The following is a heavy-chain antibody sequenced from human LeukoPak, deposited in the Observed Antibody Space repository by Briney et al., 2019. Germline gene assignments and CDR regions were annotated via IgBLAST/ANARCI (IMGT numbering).Heavy chain of an antibody. CDR2: IYYSGST. J-gene: IGHJ3*02. Sequence: SETLSLTXTVSGGSISSYYWSWIRQPPGKGVEWIGYIYYSGSTNYNPSLKSRVTISVDTSKNQFSLKLSSVTAADTAVYYCARDSIVGATLVAFDIWGQGTMVTVSS. V-gene: IGHV4-59*01. CDR1: GGSISSYY. CDR3: ARDSIVGATLVAFDI. D-gene: IGHD1-26*01.